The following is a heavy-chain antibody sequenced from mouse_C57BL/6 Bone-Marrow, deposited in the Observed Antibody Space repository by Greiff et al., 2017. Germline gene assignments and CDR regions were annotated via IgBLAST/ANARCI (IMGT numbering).Heavy chain of an antibody. CDR3: ARHLRDAMDY. D-gene: IGHD1-1*01. CDR2: ISNGGGRT. J-gene: IGHJ4*01. V-gene: IGHV5-12*01. Sequence: EVHLVESGGGLVQPGGSLKLSCAASGFTFSDYYMYWVRQTPEKRLEWVAYISNGGGRTYYPDTVKGRFTISRDNAKNTLYLQMSRLKSEDTAMYYCARHLRDAMDYWGQGTSVTVSS. CDR1: GFTFSDYY.